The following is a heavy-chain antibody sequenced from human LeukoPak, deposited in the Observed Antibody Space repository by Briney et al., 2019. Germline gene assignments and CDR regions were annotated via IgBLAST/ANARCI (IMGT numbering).Heavy chain of an antibody. CDR1: GGSISSSSYY. V-gene: IGHV4-39*07. CDR3: ARSPEGYDSSGYYYVGQMSYYMDV. Sequence: KPSETLSLTCTVSGGSISSSSYYWGWIRQPPGKGLEWIGSIYYSGSTNYNPSLKSRVTISVDTSKNQFSLKLSSVTAADTAVYYCARSPEGYDSSGYYYVGQMSYYMDVWGKGTTVTVSS. J-gene: IGHJ6*03. D-gene: IGHD3-22*01. CDR2: IYYSGST.